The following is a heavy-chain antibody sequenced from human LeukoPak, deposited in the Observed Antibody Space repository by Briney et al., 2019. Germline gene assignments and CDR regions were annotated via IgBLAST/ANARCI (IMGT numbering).Heavy chain of an antibody. CDR3: ARHWPQYYDILTGSERGSWFDP. CDR2: INHSGSS. D-gene: IGHD3-9*01. CDR1: GGSFSGYY. J-gene: IGHJ5*02. Sequence: PSETLSLTCAVYGGSFSGYYWSWIRQPPGKGLEWIGEINHSGSSNYNPSLKSRVTISVDTSKNQFSLKLSSVTAADTAVYYCARHWPQYYDILTGSERGSWFDPWGQGTLVTVSS. V-gene: IGHV4-34*01.